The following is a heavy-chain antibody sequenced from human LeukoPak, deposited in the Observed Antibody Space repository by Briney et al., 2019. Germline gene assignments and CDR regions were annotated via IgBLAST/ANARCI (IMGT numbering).Heavy chain of an antibody. Sequence: GGSLRLSCAASGFTFSSYSMTWVRQAPGKGLEWVSSMSSGGRYIYYADSVRGRFTISRDNAKNSLYLLMNSLRVEDMAVYYCARDRPTGASRLFVVQWGQGTLVTVSS. CDR2: MSSGGRYI. CDR3: ARDRPTGASRLFVVQ. J-gene: IGHJ4*02. CDR1: GFTFSSYS. V-gene: IGHV3-21*01. D-gene: IGHD3-3*01.